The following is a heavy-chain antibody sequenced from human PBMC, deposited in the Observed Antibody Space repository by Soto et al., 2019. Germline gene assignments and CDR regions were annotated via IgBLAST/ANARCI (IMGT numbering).Heavy chain of an antibody. V-gene: IGHV3-30-3*01. CDR2: ISHDGSNK. CDR3: ARDRGIYSYNYGMDV. Sequence: QVQLLESGGGVVQPGRSLRLSCAVSGFTFSSYVMQWVRQAPGKGLEWVAVISHDGSNKNYADSVKGRFTISRDNSKNTLYVQMSSLRAEDTAVYYCARDRGIYSYNYGMDVWGQGTTVTVSS. CDR1: GFTFSSYV. J-gene: IGHJ6*02. D-gene: IGHD1-26*01.